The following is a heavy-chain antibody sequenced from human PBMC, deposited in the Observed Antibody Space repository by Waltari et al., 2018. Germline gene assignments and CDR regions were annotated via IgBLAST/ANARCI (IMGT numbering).Heavy chain of an antibody. J-gene: IGHJ4*02. Sequence: QVKLQESGPGLVKPSQTLSLTCTVSGGSVNSGSYYWNWIRQPAGKGLEWIGRIYTSGNDHHNPSFRRRVSRSLDTSKNQFSLELASVDAADTAVYYCAREFGSLAAAFDYWGQGTLVTVSS. CDR1: GGSVNSGSYY. CDR2: IYTSGND. D-gene: IGHD6-13*01. CDR3: AREFGSLAAAFDY. V-gene: IGHV4-61*02.